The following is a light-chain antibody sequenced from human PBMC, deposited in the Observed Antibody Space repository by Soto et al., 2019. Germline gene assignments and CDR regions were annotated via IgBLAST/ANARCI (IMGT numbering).Light chain of an antibody. V-gene: IGKV1-5*01. Sequence: DIRMTQSPSTLSASVGARVTITCRASQSISGWLAWYQQKPGKAPKLLISEASSLQSGAPSRFSGSGSGTEFTLTISSLQPDDFATYDCQQYNRYSRTFGQGTKVEVE. J-gene: IGKJ1*01. CDR2: EAS. CDR1: QSISGW. CDR3: QQYNRYSRT.